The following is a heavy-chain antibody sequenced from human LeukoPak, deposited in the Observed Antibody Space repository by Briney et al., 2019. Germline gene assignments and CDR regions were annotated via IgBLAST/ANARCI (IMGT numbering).Heavy chain of an antibody. CDR2: ISAYNGNT. J-gene: IGHJ4*02. Sequence: ASVKVSCKASGYTFTSFGISWVRQAPGQGLEWMGWISAYNGNTRSAQKFQGRVTMTTDTSTNTAYMELRSLRSDDTAVFYCVRDLGVDTSMILFDYWGQGTLVTVSS. CDR3: VRDLGVDTSMILFDY. D-gene: IGHD5-18*01. V-gene: IGHV1-18*01. CDR1: GYTFTSFG.